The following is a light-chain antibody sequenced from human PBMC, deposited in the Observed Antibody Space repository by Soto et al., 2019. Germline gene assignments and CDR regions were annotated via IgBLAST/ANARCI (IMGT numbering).Light chain of an antibody. Sequence: DIQMTQSPTSVSASVGDRVTITCRASQGISNYLAWYQHKPGKAPNLLIYTASILHSGVPSRFSGSGSGTDFTLTISNLQPEDFATYYCQQADSFPLTLGGGTKVEIK. CDR2: TAS. CDR1: QGISNY. V-gene: IGKV1-12*01. CDR3: QQADSFPLT. J-gene: IGKJ4*01.